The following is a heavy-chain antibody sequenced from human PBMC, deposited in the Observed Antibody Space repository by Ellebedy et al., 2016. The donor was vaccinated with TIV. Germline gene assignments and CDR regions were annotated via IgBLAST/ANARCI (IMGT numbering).Heavy chain of an antibody. Sequence: GESLKISXKGSGYKVPNYWIGWVRQMPGKGLEWMGIIFPADAETTYSPSFEGQVTISADKSIDAAYLQWSSLKASDTAMYYRASLPYGSGRYGAFEIWGQGTMVTVSS. CDR1: GYKVPNYW. CDR2: IFPADAET. J-gene: IGHJ3*02. D-gene: IGHD3-10*01. V-gene: IGHV5-51*01. CDR3: ASLPYGSGRYGAFEI.